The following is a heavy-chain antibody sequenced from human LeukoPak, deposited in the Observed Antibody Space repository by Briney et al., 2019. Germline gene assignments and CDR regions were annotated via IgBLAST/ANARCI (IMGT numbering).Heavy chain of an antibody. J-gene: IGHJ5*02. CDR3: ATSCGGIVGATCPFDP. CDR2: ISAYNGNT. Sequence: ASVKVSCKASGYTLTNYGISWVRQAPGQGLEWMGWISAYNGNTNYAQKLQGRVTMTTDTSTSTACMELRSLRSDDTAVYYCATSCGGIVGATCPFDPWGQGTLVTVSS. V-gene: IGHV1-18*01. CDR1: GYTLTNYG. D-gene: IGHD1-26*01.